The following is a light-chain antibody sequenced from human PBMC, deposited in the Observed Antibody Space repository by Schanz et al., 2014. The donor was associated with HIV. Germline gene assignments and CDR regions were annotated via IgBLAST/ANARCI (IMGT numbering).Light chain of an antibody. CDR1: SSNFRNNA. CDR2: NTY. V-gene: IGLV1-44*01. Sequence: QSVLTQPPSASGTPGQRVTISCSGSSSNFRNNAVNWYQQLPGTAPKLVIYNTYHRPSGVPDRFSGSQSGASASLAISGLQSEDEADFYCATWDDSLNGWVFGGGTKLTVL. CDR3: ATWDDSLNGWV. J-gene: IGLJ3*02.